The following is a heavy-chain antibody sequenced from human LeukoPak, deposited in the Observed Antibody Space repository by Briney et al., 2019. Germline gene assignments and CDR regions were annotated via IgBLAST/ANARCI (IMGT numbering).Heavy chain of an antibody. CDR2: ITFDGRNR. J-gene: IGHJ5*02. D-gene: IGHD1-1*01. CDR3: VRGWQQLGS. CDR1: GFSFIRNN. V-gene: IGHV3-33*05. Sequence: PGGSLRLSCAASGFSFIRNNMHWVRQAPGKGLEWAAFITFDGRNRQYVDSVKGRFTISRDNSKNTLDLQMNSLTAEDTAVYYCVRGWQQLGSWGRGTLVTVSS.